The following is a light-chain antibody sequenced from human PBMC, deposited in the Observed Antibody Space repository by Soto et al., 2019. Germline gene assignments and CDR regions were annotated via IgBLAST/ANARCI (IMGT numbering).Light chain of an antibody. J-gene: IGLJ2*01. Sequence: QSVLTQHASVSGSPGQSITISCTGTSSDVGGYNYVSWYQQHPGKAPKLMIYDVSNRPSGVSNRFSGSKSGNTASLTISGLQAEDEADYYCSSYTSSSTNVVFGGGTKVTVL. CDR1: SSDVGGYNY. CDR3: SSYTSSSTNVV. V-gene: IGLV2-14*01. CDR2: DVS.